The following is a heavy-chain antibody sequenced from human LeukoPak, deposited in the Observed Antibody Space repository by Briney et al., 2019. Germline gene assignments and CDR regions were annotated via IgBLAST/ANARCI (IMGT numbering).Heavy chain of an antibody. J-gene: IGHJ4*02. Sequence: ASVKVSCKASGYTFTNYGISWVRQAPGQGLEWMGWISAYNGNTNYAQKLQGRVTMTTDTSTTTAYMEPRSLRSDDTALYYCARDDPRYSYGGDYWGQGTLVTASS. CDR1: GYTFTNYG. V-gene: IGHV1-18*04. D-gene: IGHD5-18*01. CDR3: ARDDPRYSYGGDY. CDR2: ISAYNGNT.